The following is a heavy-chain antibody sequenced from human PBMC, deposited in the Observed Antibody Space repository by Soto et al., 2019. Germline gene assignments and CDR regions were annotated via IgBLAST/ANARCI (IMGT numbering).Heavy chain of an antibody. D-gene: IGHD3-22*01. CDR3: ARDAPRWDYYDSSGYYSPVDY. CDR1: GYTFTSYD. Sequence: GASVKVSCKASGYTFTSYDINWVRQATGQGLEWMGWMNPNNGNTNYAQKLQGRVTMTTDTSTSTAYMELRSLRSDDTAVYYCARDAPRWDYYDSSGYYSPVDYWGQGTLVTVSS. CDR2: MNPNNGNT. V-gene: IGHV1-18*01. J-gene: IGHJ4*02.